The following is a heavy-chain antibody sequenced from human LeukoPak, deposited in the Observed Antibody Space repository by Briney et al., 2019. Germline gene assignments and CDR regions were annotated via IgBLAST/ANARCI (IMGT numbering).Heavy chain of an antibody. D-gene: IGHD3-10*01. Sequence: PGGSLRLSCAASGFTFSSYAMSWVRQAPGKGLEWVSAISGSGGSTYYADSVKGRFTISRDNAKNSLYLEMSSLRAEDTAVYYCARYYYGSRTSFDPWGRGTLVTVSS. CDR3: ARYYYGSRTSFDP. CDR2: ISGSGGST. J-gene: IGHJ5*02. V-gene: IGHV3-23*01. CDR1: GFTFSSYA.